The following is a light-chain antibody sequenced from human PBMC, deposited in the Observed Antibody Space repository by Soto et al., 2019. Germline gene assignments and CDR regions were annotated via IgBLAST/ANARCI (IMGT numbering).Light chain of an antibody. Sequence: QSALTQPASVSGSPGQWITISCTGTSSDIGYYNYVSWYRQDPGKAPKLIIYGVNNLPSGVSDRFSGSKSGNTASLIISGLQAEDEADYYCTSYTRTTTLVVFGGGTKLTVL. CDR1: SSDIGYYNY. CDR3: TSYTRTTTLVV. CDR2: GVN. V-gene: IGLV2-14*01. J-gene: IGLJ3*02.